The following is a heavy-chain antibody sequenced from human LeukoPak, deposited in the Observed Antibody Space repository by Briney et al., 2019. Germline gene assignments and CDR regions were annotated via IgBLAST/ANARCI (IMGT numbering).Heavy chain of an antibody. Sequence: SETLSLTCTVSGGSISSYYWSWIRQPPGKGLGWIGYIYYSGSTNYNPSLKSRVTISVDTSKNQFSLKLSSVTAADTAVYYCARGGRGSSSWCRLYYFDYWGQGTLVTVSS. J-gene: IGHJ4*02. CDR1: GGSISSYY. D-gene: IGHD6-13*01. CDR2: IYYSGST. V-gene: IGHV4-59*01. CDR3: ARGGRGSSSWCRLYYFDY.